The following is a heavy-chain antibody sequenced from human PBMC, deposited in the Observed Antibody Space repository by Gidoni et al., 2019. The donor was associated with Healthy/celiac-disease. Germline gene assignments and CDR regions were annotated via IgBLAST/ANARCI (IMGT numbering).Heavy chain of an antibody. CDR2: INTYTGDT. J-gene: IGHJ6*02. Sequence: QVQLVQSGAEVHNPGASVKVSCKASGYTFTAYYLHWMRQAPGQGLEWMGWINTYTGDTNYVQKIRGRVTMTRDTSISAAYMELSRVGSDDTAVYFWAAPWGTVAATGGTYYGMDVWGQGTTVTVSS. D-gene: IGHD2-8*02. CDR1: GYTFTAYY. CDR3: AAPWGTVAATGGTYYGMDV. V-gene: IGHV1-2*02.